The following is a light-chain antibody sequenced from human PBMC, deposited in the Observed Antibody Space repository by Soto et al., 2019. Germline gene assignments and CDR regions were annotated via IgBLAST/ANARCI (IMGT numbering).Light chain of an antibody. CDR1: QSVSNY. CDR2: DAS. J-gene: IGKJ2*01. V-gene: IGKV3-11*01. Sequence: EIVLTQSPATLSLSPGERATLSCRASQSVSNYLAWYQQKPGQAPRLLIYDASNRAPGIPARFSGSGSGTDFTLTINSLEPEDFAVYYCQQRSNWPPEYTFGQGTKLEIK. CDR3: QQRSNWPPEYT.